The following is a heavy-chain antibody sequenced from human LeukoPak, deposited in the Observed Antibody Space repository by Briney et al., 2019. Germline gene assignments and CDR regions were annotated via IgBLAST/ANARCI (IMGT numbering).Heavy chain of an antibody. CDR2: IIPILGIA. J-gene: IGHJ4*02. D-gene: IGHD4-17*01. CDR3: AWGDYDLYFDY. CDR1: GGTFSSYA. Sequence: GASVKVSCKASGGTFSSYAISWVRQAPGQGLEWMGRIIPILGIANYAQKFQGRVTITADKSTSTAYMELSSLRSEDTAVYYCAWGDYDLYFDYWGQGTLVTVSS. V-gene: IGHV1-69*04.